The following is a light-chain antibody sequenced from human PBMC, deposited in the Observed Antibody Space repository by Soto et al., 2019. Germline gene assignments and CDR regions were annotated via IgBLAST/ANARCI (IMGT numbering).Light chain of an antibody. J-gene: IGKJ1*01. CDR2: DAS. V-gene: IGKV3-15*01. CDR3: QQYKKWPRT. CDR1: QSVSSN. Sequence: EIVMTQSPATLPVSPGERATLSCRASQSVSSNFAWYQQKPGQAPRLLIYDASTRATGIPARFSGSGSGTEFTLTISSPQSEDFAVYYCQQYKKWPRTFGHGTKVDI.